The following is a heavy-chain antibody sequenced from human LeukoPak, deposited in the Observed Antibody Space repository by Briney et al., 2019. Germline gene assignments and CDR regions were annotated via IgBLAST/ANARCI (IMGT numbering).Heavy chain of an antibody. CDR2: IYPGDSHT. V-gene: IGHV5-51*01. J-gene: IGHJ5*02. CDR3: ARGPYAYTSSATLGSYNWFDP. CDR1: GYSFPNYW. Sequence: GESLKISCKGSGYSFPNYWIGWVRQMPGKGLEWMGIIYPGDSHTRYSPSFQDQVTISVNKSISTAYLQWSSLKASDTAMYYCARGPYAYTSSATLGSYNWFDPWGQGSLVTVSS. D-gene: IGHD2-2*02.